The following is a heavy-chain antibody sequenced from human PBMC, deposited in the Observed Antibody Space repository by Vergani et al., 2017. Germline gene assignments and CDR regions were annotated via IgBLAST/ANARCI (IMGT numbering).Heavy chain of an antibody. CDR1: GYSFTSYW. CDR3: ARSLRSEYYDSSGYSLYFDY. CDR2: IYPGDSDT. J-gene: IGHJ4*02. V-gene: IGHV5-51*01. Sequence: EVQLVQSGAEVKKPGESLKISCKGSGYSFTSYWIGWVRQMPGKGLEWMGIIYPGDSDTRYSPSFQGQVTISADKSISTAYLQWSSLKASDTAMYYCARSLRSEYYDSSGYSLYFDYWGQGTLVTVSS. D-gene: IGHD3-22*01.